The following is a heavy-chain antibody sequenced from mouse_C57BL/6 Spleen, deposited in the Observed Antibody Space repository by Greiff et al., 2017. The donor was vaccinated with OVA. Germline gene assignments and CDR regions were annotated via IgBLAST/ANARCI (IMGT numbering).Heavy chain of an antibody. J-gene: IGHJ4*01. CDR1: GYTFTSYW. Sequence: QVQLQQPGAELVMPGASVTLSCKASGYTFTSYWMHWVQQRPGQGLEWIGEIDPSDSYTNYNQKFKGKSTLTVDKSSSTAYMQLSSLTSEDSAVDYCARFHPHYYAMDYWGQGTSVTVSS. V-gene: IGHV1-69*01. CDR3: ARFHPHYYAMDY. CDR2: IDPSDSYT.